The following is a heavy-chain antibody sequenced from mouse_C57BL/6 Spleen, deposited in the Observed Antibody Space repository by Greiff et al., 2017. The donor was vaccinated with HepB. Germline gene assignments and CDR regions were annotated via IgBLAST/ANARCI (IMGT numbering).Heavy chain of an antibody. J-gene: IGHJ4*01. CDR3: TREGIYYDYDGYAMDY. V-gene: IGHV5-9-1*02. CDR2: ISSGGDYI. CDR1: GFTFSSYA. D-gene: IGHD2-4*01. Sequence: EVHLVESGEGLVKPGGSLKLSCAASGFTFSSYAMSWVRQTPEKRLEWVAYISSGGDYIYYADTVKGRFTISRDNARNTLYLQMSSLKSEDTAMYYCTREGIYYDYDGYAMDYWGQGTSVTVSS.